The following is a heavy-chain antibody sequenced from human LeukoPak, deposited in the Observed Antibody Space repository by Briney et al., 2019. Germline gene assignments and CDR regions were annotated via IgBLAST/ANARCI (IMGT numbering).Heavy chain of an antibody. Sequence: EASVKVSCKASGYTFTSYDINWVRQATGQGLEWMGWMNPNSGNTGYAQKFQGRVTITRNTSISTAYMELSSLRSVDTAVYYCAREKTVTEDAFDIWGQGTMVTVSS. CDR1: GYTFTSYD. CDR2: MNPNSGNT. J-gene: IGHJ3*02. V-gene: IGHV1-8*03. D-gene: IGHD4-17*01. CDR3: AREKTVTEDAFDI.